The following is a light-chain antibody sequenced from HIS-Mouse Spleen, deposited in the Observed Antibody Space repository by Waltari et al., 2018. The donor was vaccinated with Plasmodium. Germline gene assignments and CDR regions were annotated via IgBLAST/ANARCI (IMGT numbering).Light chain of an antibody. Sequence: EIVMTQSPATLSVSPGERATLSCRASQSVSSNLAWYQQKPGQAPRLLIYGASTRATGIPARFSGSGSGTEITLTISSLQSEDFAVYYYQQYNNWSFTFGPGTKVDIK. CDR2: GAS. CDR1: QSVSSN. CDR3: QQYNNWSFT. J-gene: IGKJ3*01. V-gene: IGKV3-15*01.